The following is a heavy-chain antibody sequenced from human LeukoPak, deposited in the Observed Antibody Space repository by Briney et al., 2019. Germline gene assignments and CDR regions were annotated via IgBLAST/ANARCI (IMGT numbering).Heavy chain of an antibody. Sequence: PGGSLRLSCSTSGFIFSSYPMHWVRQPPGKGLEYVSGITSNGDSTNYADSVKGRFTISRDNSKNTLSLRMSSLRAEDTAVYYCVKDQGEYSSSWYYFDNWGQGTLVTVSS. CDR1: GFIFSSYP. J-gene: IGHJ4*02. D-gene: IGHD6-13*01. CDR3: VKDQGEYSSSWYYFDN. V-gene: IGHV3-64D*06. CDR2: ITSNGDST.